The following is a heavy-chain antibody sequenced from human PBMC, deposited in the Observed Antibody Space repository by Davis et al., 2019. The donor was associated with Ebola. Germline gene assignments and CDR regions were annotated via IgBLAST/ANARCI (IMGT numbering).Heavy chain of an antibody. CDR1: GYTFTSYG. D-gene: IGHD4-23*01. J-gene: IGHJ4*02. Sequence: ASVKVSCKASGYTFTSYGISWVRQAPGQRLEWMGWINAGNGNTKYSQKFQGRVTITRDTSASTAYMELSSLRSEDTAVYYCARMTTVDPDYWGKGTLVTVSS. V-gene: IGHV1-3*01. CDR2: INAGNGNT. CDR3: ARMTTVDPDY.